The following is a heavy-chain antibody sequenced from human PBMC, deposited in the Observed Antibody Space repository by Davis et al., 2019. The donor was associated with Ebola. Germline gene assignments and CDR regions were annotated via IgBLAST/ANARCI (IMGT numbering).Heavy chain of an antibody. CDR3: ARAFGDFWSPYYYYYMDV. V-gene: IGHV3-7*03. J-gene: IGHJ6*03. D-gene: IGHD3-3*01. CDR2: IKQDGSEK. Sequence: PGGSLRLSCAASGFTFSSYWMSWVRQAPGKGLEWVANIKQDGSEKYYVDSVKGRFTISRDNAKNSLYLQMNSLRAEDTAVYYCARAFGDFWSPYYYYYMDVWGKGTTVTVSS. CDR1: GFTFSSYW.